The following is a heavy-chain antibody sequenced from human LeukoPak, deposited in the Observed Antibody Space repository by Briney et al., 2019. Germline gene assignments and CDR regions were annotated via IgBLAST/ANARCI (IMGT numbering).Heavy chain of an antibody. D-gene: IGHD2/OR15-2a*01. CDR3: ARDDIALLSIDY. J-gene: IGHJ4*02. Sequence: TGGSLILSCAASGFSFKIYSMNWVRQAPGKGLEWVSYISSSGSTIYYADSVKGRFTISRDNANNSVYLQVSSLRAEDTAVYYFARDDIALLSIDYWGQGALVTVSS. CDR2: ISSSGSTI. V-gene: IGHV3-48*01. CDR1: GFSFKIYS.